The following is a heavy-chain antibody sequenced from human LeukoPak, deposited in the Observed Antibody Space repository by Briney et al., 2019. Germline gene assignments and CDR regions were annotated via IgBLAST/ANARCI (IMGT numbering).Heavy chain of an antibody. V-gene: IGHV3-23*01. CDR3: Y. J-gene: IGHJ4*02. Sequence: GGSLRLSCVGSGFTFRSHAMSWVRQAPEKGLEFVSGIYENGGTTYYADSVKGRFSISRDSSKNTLYLQMDSLRGEDTAVYFDYWGQGALVTVSS. CDR2: IYENGGTT. CDR1: GFTFRSHA.